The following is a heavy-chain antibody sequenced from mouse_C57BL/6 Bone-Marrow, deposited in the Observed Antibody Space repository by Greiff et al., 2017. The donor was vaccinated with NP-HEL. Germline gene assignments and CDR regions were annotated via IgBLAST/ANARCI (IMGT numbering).Heavy chain of an antibody. CDR3: ASNYAY. J-gene: IGHJ2*01. V-gene: IGHV3-6*01. CDR2: ISYDGSN. CDR1: GYSITSGYY. Sequence: VQLQQSGPGLVKPSQSLSLTCSVTGYSITSGYYWNWIRQFPGNKLEWMGYISYDGSNNYNPSLKNRISIARDTSKNQFFLKLNSVTTEDTATYYCASNYAYWGQGTTLTVSS. D-gene: IGHD2-1*01.